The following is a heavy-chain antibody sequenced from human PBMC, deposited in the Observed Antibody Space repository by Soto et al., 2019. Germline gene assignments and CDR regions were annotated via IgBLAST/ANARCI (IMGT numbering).Heavy chain of an antibody. J-gene: IGHJ6*02. V-gene: IGHV3-53*01. D-gene: IGHD2-2*02. CDR3: ASDLRVPSAIIHDMDV. CDR1: GFTVSSYY. CDR2: IYSGGST. Sequence: GGSLRLSCAASGFTVSSYYMSWVRQAPGKGLEWVSVIYSGGSTYYADFVKGRVTISRDNSKNTLYLQMNSLRAEDTAVYYSASDLRVPSAIIHDMDVWGQGTTVTVSS.